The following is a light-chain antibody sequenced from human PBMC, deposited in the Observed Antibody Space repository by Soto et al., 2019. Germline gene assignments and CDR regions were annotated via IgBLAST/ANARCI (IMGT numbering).Light chain of an antibody. CDR3: QQYNNWPPG. J-gene: IGKJ5*01. V-gene: IGKV1-9*01. CDR1: QDIAIY. CDR2: AAS. Sequence: IQFTQSPSSLSASVGDRVTITCRASQDIAIYLAWYQQKPGEAPKLLIYAASTLYGGVPSRFSGSGSGTEFTLTISSLQPDDFAVYYCQQYNNWPPGFGQGTRLEIK.